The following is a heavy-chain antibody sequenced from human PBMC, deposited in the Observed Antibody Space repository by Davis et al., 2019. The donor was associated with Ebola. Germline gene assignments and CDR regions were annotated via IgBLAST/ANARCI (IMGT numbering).Heavy chain of an antibody. CDR1: GGTFSSYA. V-gene: IGHV1-69*13. J-gene: IGHJ5*02. D-gene: IGHD6-19*01. Sequence: SVKVSCKASGGTFSSYAISWARQAPGQGLEWMGGIIPIFGTANYAQKFQGRVTITADESTSTAYMELSSLRSEDTAAYYCARGRTVTGTRGLSWFDPWGQGALVTVSS. CDR3: ARGRTVTGTRGLSWFDP. CDR2: IIPIFGTA.